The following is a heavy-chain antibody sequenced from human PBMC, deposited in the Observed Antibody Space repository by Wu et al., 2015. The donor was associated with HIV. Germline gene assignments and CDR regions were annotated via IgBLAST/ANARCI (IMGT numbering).Heavy chain of an antibody. V-gene: IGHV1-18*01. CDR1: GYTFSSYG. Sequence: VQLVQSGAEVKQPGASVRVSCLASGYTFSSYGISWVRQAPGQGLEWMGWISAHRGRPNYAQRFQGRVTMTTDTSTSSAYMELRSLRSDDTAVYYCARGGVYGVNVGDYSYYYYIDVWGKGTTVTVSS. CDR3: ARGGVYGVNVGDYSYYYYIDV. D-gene: IGHD4-23*01. J-gene: IGHJ6*03. CDR2: ISAHRGRP.